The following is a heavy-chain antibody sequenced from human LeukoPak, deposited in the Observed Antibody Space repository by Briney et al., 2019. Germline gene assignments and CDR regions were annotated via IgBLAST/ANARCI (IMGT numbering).Heavy chain of an antibody. CDR1: GFTFSNYW. J-gene: IGHJ6*03. Sequence: GGSLRLSCAASGFTFSNYWMHWVRQAPGKGLVWVSRINSDGINTSYADSVKGRFTISRDNAKNSLSLQMNSLRAEDTAVYYCARDHVVVATTLYYYMDVWGKGTTVTVSS. D-gene: IGHD2-21*01. CDR3: ARDHVVVATTLYYYMDV. CDR2: INSDGINT. V-gene: IGHV3-74*01.